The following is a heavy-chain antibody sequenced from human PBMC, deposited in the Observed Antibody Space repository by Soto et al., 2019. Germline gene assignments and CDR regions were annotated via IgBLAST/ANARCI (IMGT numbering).Heavy chain of an antibody. J-gene: IGHJ2*01. CDR1: GGSISSGGYY. V-gene: IGHV4-31*03. D-gene: IGHD3-22*01. CDR2: IYYSGST. Sequence: SETLSLTCTVSGGSISSGGYYWRWIRHHPGKGLEWIGYIYYSGSTYYNPSLKSRVTISVDTSKNQFSLKLSSVTAADTAVYYCARASYYDSSGYYWYFDLWGRGTLVTVSS. CDR3: ARASYYDSSGYYWYFDL.